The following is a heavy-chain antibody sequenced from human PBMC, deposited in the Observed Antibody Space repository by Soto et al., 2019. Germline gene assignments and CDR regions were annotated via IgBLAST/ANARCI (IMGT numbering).Heavy chain of an antibody. CDR1: AGSISSFY. J-gene: IGHJ5*02. Sequence: SETLSLTCSVSAGSISSFYWSWIRQPPGKGLEWIGYVYYSGSTKYNPSLKSRVTMAVDTSKNQFSLKLISVTAADTAVYYCARAPYCSSSSCSWFDPWGQGTLVTVSS. V-gene: IGHV4-59*01. D-gene: IGHD2-2*01. CDR2: VYYSGST. CDR3: ARAPYCSSSSCSWFDP.